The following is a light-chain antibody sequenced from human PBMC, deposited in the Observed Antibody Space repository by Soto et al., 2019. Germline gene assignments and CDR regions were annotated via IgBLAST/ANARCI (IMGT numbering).Light chain of an antibody. CDR3: AAWDDSLNGWV. CDR1: SSNIGTNT. V-gene: IGLV1-44*01. CDR2: SND. Sequence: QSVLTQPPSASGTPGQRVPISCSGSSSNIGTNTVNWYQQLPGTAPKLLIYSNDQRPSGVPDRFSGSKSGTSASLAISGLQSEDEADYDCAAWDDSLNGWVFGGGTKVTVL. J-gene: IGLJ3*02.